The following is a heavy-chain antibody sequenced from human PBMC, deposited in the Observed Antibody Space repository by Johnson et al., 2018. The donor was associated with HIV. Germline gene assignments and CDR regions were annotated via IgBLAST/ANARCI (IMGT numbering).Heavy chain of an antibody. CDR3: ARSQYPGTRDAFDI. Sequence: VQLVESGGGLVQPGGSLRLSCAASGFTFSSYWMSWVRQAPGKGLEWMANIKHAGSEQYYVHSVKGRFTISRDNSKNTLYLQMNSLRAEDTAVYYCARSQYPGTRDAFDIWGQGTMVTVSS. CDR2: IKHAGSEQ. V-gene: IGHV3-7*02. CDR1: GFTFSSYW. D-gene: IGHD1-1*01. J-gene: IGHJ3*02.